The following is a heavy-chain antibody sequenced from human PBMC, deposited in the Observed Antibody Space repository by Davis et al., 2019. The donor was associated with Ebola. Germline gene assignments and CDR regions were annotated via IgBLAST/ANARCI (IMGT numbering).Heavy chain of an antibody. V-gene: IGHV3-48*02. Sequence: GESLKISCAASGFTFSSYWMHWVRQAPGKGLEWFSYISSSSSTINYADSVKGRFTISRDNAKNSLYLQMNSRRDEDTAVYYCARGELGGDYYGQGTLVTVSS. CDR1: GFTFSSYW. J-gene: IGHJ4*02. D-gene: IGHD1-7*01. CDR2: ISSSSSTI. CDR3: ARGELGGDY.